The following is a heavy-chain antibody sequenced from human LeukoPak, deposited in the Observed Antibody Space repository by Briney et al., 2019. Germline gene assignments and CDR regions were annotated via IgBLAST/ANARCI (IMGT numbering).Heavy chain of an antibody. CDR3: ARDEKWGYCDSTSCPAFLDV. CDR2: ISGYNGNT. Sequence: ASVKVSCKASGYTFTDYGISWVRQAPGQVLEWMGWISGYNGNTNFPQRFQGRVTVTTDTSTSTAYMELRSLRPDDSAVYYCARDEKWGYCDSTSCPAFLDVWGKGTTVTVSS. V-gene: IGHV1-18*01. D-gene: IGHD2-2*01. CDR1: GYTFTDYG. J-gene: IGHJ6*04.